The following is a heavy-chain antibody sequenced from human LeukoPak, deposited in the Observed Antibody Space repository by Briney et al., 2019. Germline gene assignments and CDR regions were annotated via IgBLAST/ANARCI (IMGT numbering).Heavy chain of an antibody. V-gene: IGHV3-23*01. CDR3: AKGTGENYYGMDV. CDR1: GFTFSSYA. D-gene: IGHD7-27*01. Sequence: GGSLRLSCAASGFTFSSYAMSWVRQAPGKGLEWVSSMSGSGGNTYYADSVKGRFTISRDDSKNTLYLQMNSLRVEDTVVFFCAKGTGENYYGMDVWGQGTTVTVSS. J-gene: IGHJ6*02. CDR2: MSGSGGNT.